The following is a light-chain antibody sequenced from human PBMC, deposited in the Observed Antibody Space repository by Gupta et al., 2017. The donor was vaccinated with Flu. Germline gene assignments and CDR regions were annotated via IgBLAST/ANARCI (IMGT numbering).Light chain of an antibody. Sequence: ATLSVSPGESATLSCRASQSIGTNLAWYQQKPGQAPRLLIYGASTRFTGIPARFTRSAYRTEFTLTISGRQSEDFAVYPCQQYCHSLMYIFGQGTKMEIK. CDR3: QQYCHSLMYI. J-gene: IGKJ2*01. CDR1: QSIGTN. CDR2: GAS. V-gene: IGKV3D-15*01.